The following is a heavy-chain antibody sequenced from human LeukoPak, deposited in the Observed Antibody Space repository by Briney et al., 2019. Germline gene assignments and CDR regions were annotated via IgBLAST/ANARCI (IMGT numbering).Heavy chain of an antibody. CDR1: GLTFSNSW. Sequence: GGSLRLSCAVSGLTFSNSWMDWVRQAPGKGLEWVASINPDGNKKYSADSVKGRFTISRDNAENSLYLQMSSLRAEDTAFYYCARDLAYSRLDYWGQGMLVTVSS. D-gene: IGHD5-18*01. V-gene: IGHV3-7*01. CDR2: INPDGNKK. J-gene: IGHJ4*02. CDR3: ARDLAYSRLDY.